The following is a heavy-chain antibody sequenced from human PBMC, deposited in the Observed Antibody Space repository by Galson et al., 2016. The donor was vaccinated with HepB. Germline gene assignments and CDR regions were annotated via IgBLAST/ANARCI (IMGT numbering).Heavy chain of an antibody. CDR2: IYYSGRT. CDR1: GGSVSRGSYH. J-gene: IGHJ5*02. V-gene: IGHV4-61*01. D-gene: IGHD6-6*01. CDR3: ARDRSIDWFDP. Sequence: LSLTCTVSGGSVSRGSYHWSWIRQPPGKGLEWIGYIYYSGRTNYNPSLKSRVTISVDTSKNQFSLKLNSVTAADTAVYYCARDRSIDWFDPWGQGTLVTVSS.